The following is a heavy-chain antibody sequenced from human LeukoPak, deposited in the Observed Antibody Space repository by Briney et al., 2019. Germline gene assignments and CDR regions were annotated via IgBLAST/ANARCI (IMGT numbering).Heavy chain of an antibody. J-gene: IGHJ3*02. Sequence: AASVKVSCKASGYTFTNYGISWVRQAPGQGLDWMGWISAYNGNKVYAQELQGRVTMTTDTSTSTAYMELRSLRSDDTAVYYCARSGLTSRDGYLDAFDIWGQGTMVTVSS. CDR1: GYTFTNYG. V-gene: IGHV1-18*01. D-gene: IGHD5-24*01. CDR3: ARSGLTSRDGYLDAFDI. CDR2: ISAYNGNK.